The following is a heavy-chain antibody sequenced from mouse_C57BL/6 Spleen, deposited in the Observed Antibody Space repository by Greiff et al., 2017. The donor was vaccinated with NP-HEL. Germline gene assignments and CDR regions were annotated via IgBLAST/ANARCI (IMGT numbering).Heavy chain of an antibody. V-gene: IGHV1-53*01. CDR2: INPSNGGT. CDR3: AREGAYGYDGDWYFDV. J-gene: IGHJ1*03. CDR1: GYTFTSYW. Sequence: QVQLQQPGTELVKPGASVKLSCKASGYTFTSYWMHWVKQRPGQGLEWIGNINPSNGGTNYNEKFKSKATLTVDKSSSTAYMHLSSLTSEDSAVYYGAREGAYGYDGDWYFDVWGTGTTVTVSS. D-gene: IGHD2-2*01.